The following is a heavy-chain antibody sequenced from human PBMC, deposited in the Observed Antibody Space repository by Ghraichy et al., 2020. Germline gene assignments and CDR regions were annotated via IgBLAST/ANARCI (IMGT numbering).Heavy chain of an antibody. Sequence: RGSLRLSCEGSGFIFHDYAVHWVRQAPGKGLEWVSVISPDGGNTYYADSLKGRFTVSRDNSKNSVFLQMNSLRTEDAAVYYCAKDITYESTGTFGYFDYWGQGTLVTVSS. CDR3: AKDITYESTGTFGYFDY. CDR2: ISPDGGNT. D-gene: IGHD3-22*01. V-gene: IGHV3-43*01. J-gene: IGHJ4*02. CDR1: GFIFHDYA.